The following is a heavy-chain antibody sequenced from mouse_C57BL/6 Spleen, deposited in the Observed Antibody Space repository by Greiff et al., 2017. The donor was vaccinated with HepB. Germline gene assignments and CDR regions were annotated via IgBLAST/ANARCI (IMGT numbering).Heavy chain of an antibody. V-gene: IGHV1-50*01. CDR2: IDPSDSYT. J-gene: IGHJ2*01. Sequence: QVQLQQPGAELVKPGASVKLSCKASGYTFTSYWMQWVKQRPGQGLEWIGEIDPSDSYTNYNQKFKGKATLTVDTSSSTAYMQLSSLTAEDSAVYSCARRYSISVWVDYWGQGTTLTVSS. D-gene: IGHD2-5*01. CDR1: GYTFTSYW. CDR3: ARRYSISVWVDY.